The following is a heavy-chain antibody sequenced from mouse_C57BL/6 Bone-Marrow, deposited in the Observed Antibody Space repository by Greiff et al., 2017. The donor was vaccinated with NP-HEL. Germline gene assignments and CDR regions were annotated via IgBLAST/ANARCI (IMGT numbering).Heavy chain of an antibody. CDR1: GYSFTDYN. CDR3: ARSALATVVYFDY. Sequence: EVQLQQSGPELVKPGASVKISCKASGYSFTDYNMNWVKQSNGKSLEWIGVINPNYGTTSYNQKFKGKATLTVDQSTSTAYMQINSLTSEDSAVYYCARSALATVVYFDYWGQGTTLTVSS. J-gene: IGHJ2*01. CDR2: INPNYGTT. D-gene: IGHD1-1*01. V-gene: IGHV1-39*01.